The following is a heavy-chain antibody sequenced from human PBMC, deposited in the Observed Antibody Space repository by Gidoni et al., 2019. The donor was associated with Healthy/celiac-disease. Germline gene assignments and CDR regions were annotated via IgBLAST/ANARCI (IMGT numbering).Heavy chain of an antibody. CDR2: INHSGST. CDR3: AREGSGTTVTMN. J-gene: IGHJ4*02. CDR1: GGSFSGYY. D-gene: IGHD4-17*01. V-gene: IGHV4-34*01. Sequence: QVQLQQWGAGLLKPSETLSLTCAVYGGSFSGYYWSWIRQPPGKGLEWIGEINHSGSTNYNPSLKSRVTISVDTSKNQFSLKLSSVTAADTAVYYCAREGSGTTVTMNWGQGTLSPSPQ.